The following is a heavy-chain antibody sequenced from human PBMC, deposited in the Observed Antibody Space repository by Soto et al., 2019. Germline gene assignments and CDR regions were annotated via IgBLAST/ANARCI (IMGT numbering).Heavy chain of an antibody. V-gene: IGHV4-31*03. J-gene: IGHJ4*02. CDR2: ISYSGTT. Sequence: QVQLLASGPGLVKPSQALSLTCTVSRGSISSGAYYWSWIRQHPGKGLEWIGYISYSGTTYYSPSVKSRITTSVDTSKNQFSLRLTSVTAADTAVYYCARVNDAGRTSYFFDYWGQGTLVTVSS. D-gene: IGHD6-13*01. CDR3: ARVNDAGRTSYFFDY. CDR1: RGSISSGAYY.